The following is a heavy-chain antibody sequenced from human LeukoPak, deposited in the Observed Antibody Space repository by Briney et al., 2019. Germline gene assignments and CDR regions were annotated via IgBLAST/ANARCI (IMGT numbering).Heavy chain of an antibody. Sequence: ASVKISCKASGFKFTNFYFHWVRQAPGQGLEWMGISNPSGGTTTYAQKFQGNITMTRDTSTSTVYMEMTSLTSEDTAVYYCARSEYSKSIWFDPWGQGTLVTVSS. D-gene: IGHD6-6*01. J-gene: IGHJ5*02. CDR1: GFKFTNFY. CDR3: ARSEYSKSIWFDP. CDR2: SNPSGGTT. V-gene: IGHV1-46*01.